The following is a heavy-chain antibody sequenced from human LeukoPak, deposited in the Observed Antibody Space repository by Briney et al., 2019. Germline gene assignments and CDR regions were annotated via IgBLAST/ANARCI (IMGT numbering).Heavy chain of an antibody. Sequence: GGSLRLSCAASGFAFRNYAMSWVRQAPGKGLEWVSVIAPSGNTYQPDSLKGRFSISRDNSKNTVYLQMNTLRAEDTATYYCAKEGLDGSTLEFYFDSWGQGILVIVSS. CDR1: GFAFRNYA. CDR2: IAPSGNT. J-gene: IGHJ4*02. V-gene: IGHV3-23*01. D-gene: IGHD3/OR15-3a*01. CDR3: AKEGLDGSTLEFYFDS.